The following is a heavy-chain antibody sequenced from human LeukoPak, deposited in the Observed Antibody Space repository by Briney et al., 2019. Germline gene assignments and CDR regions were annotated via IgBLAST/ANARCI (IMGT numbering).Heavy chain of an antibody. J-gene: IGHJ6*02. Sequence: GASLRLSCAASGLNFRAYGMSWVRQAPGKGLEWGSTISGSGDSTYHADSVKGRFTISRDNSKNTLSLQMNSLRAEDTAVYFCARDYFGSGTYYPYQYYGMDVWGQGTTVTVSS. CDR3: ARDYFGSGTYYPYQYYGMDV. CDR2: ISGSGDST. CDR1: GLNFRAYG. V-gene: IGHV3-23*01. D-gene: IGHD3-10*01.